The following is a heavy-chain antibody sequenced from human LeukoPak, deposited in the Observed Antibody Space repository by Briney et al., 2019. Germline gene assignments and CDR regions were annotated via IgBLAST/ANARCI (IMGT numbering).Heavy chain of an antibody. D-gene: IGHD2-15*01. CDR1: GFTFSSYA. CDR3: AKDRVGSPKEGPPSDY. V-gene: IGHV3-23*01. J-gene: IGHJ4*02. CDR2: ISGSGGST. Sequence: GGSLRLSCAASGFTFSSYAMSWVRQAPGKGLEWVSAISGSGGSTYYADSVKGRFTISRDNSKNPLYLQMNSLRAEDTAVYYCAKDRVGSPKEGPPSDYWGQGTLVTVSS.